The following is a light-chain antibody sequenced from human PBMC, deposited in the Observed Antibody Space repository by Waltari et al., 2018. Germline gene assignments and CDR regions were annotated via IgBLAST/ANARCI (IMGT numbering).Light chain of an antibody. CDR3: QQYYSTRT. J-gene: IGKJ1*01. CDR2: WAS. Sequence: DIVMTQSPDSLAVSLGARATINCKSSQSVLYSSNNKNYLAWYQQKPGQPPKLLIYWASTRESGVPDRFSGSGSGTDFTLSISRLQAEDVAVYYCQQYYSTRTFGQGTKVEIK. V-gene: IGKV4-1*01. CDR1: QSVLYSSNNKNY.